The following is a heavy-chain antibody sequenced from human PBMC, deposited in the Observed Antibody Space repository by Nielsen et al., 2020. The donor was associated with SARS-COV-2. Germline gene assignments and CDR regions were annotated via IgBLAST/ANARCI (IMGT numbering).Heavy chain of an antibody. CDR2: IDPSDSYT. CDR1: GYSFTNYW. D-gene: IGHD6-13*01. Sequence: GGSLRLSCKGSGYSFTNYWISWVRQMPGKGLEWMGRIDPSDSYTNYSPSFEGHVTISAGKSSSTAYLQWSSLKASDTAIYYCARHPYEGSSWFFDYWGQGSLVTVSS. CDR3: ARHPYEGSSWFFDY. V-gene: IGHV5-10-1*01. J-gene: IGHJ4*02.